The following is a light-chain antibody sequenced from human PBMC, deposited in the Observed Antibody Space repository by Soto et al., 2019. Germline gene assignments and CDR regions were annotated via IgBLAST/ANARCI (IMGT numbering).Light chain of an antibody. Sequence: DIQMTQSPSSRSASVGDRVTITCRASQDIRNNLAWYQQKPGKVPKVLIYAASTLQSGVPSRFSGSGSGTDSTLTISSLQPEDVATYYCQRYNGARETFGPGTKVDIK. CDR3: QRYNGARET. J-gene: IGKJ3*01. V-gene: IGKV1-27*01. CDR2: AAS. CDR1: QDIRNN.